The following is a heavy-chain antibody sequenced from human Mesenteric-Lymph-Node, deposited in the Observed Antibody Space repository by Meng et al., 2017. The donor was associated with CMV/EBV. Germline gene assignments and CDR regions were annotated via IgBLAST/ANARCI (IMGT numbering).Heavy chain of an antibody. CDR3: AKDIGMYYYDSSGYLDY. CDR2: ISWNSGSI. V-gene: IGHV3-9*03. D-gene: IGHD3-22*01. Sequence: GGSLRLSCAASGFTFDDYAMHWVRQAPGKGLEWVSGISWNSGSIGYADSVKGRFTISRDNAKNSLYLQMNSLRAEDMALYYCAKDIGMYYYDSSGYLDYWGQGTLVTVSS. CDR1: GFTFDDYA. J-gene: IGHJ4*02.